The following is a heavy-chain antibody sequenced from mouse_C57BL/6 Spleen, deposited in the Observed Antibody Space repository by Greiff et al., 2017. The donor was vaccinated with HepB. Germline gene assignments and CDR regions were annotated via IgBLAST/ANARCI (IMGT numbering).Heavy chain of an antibody. J-gene: IGHJ4*01. Sequence: EVQLVESGGGLVKPGGSLKLSCAASGFTFSSYAMSWVRQTPEKRLEWVATISAGGSYTYYPDNVKGRFTISRDNAKNNLYLQMSHLKSEDTAMYYCARSTVVAPVRALDYWGQGTSVTVSS. V-gene: IGHV5-4*01. CDR2: ISAGGSYT. CDR1: GFTFSSYA. D-gene: IGHD1-1*01. CDR3: ARSTVVAPVRALDY.